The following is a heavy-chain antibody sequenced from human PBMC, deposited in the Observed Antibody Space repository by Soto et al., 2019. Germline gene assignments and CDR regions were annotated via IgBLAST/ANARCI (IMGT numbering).Heavy chain of an antibody. CDR1: GGTFSSYA. CDR2: IIPIFGTA. CDR3: ARAKIPFGGVIPTYCDY. Sequence: QVQLVQSGAEVKKPGSSVKVSCKASGGTFSSYAISWVRQATGQGLEWMSGIIPIFGTANYAQKLQGRNTITADESTSTAYMELSSMRSEHTAVYYCARAKIPFGGVIPTYCDYWGQGTLVTVSS. J-gene: IGHJ4*02. D-gene: IGHD3-16*02. V-gene: IGHV1-69*01.